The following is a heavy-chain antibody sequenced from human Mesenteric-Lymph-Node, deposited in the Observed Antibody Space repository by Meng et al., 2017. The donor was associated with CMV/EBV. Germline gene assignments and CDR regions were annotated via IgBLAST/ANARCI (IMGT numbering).Heavy chain of an antibody. CDR1: GFTFTAYW. J-gene: IGHJ4*02. D-gene: IGHD6-19*01. CDR3: VRDMGWYRFDS. V-gene: IGHV3-74*01. CDR2: IHSDGTGT. Sequence: GESLKISCAASGFTFTAYWIHWVRQAPGKGLVWVSRIHSDGTGTSYADSVKGRFTVSRDNAKNTMYLQMNRLRAEDTAVYYCVRDMGWYRFDSWGQGTLVTVSS.